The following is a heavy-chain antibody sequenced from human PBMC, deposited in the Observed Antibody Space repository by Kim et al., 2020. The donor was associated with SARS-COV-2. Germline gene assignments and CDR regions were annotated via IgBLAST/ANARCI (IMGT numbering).Heavy chain of an antibody. D-gene: IGHD3-10*01. CDR3: AKDISTYYGSGSYYDEDYGMDV. CDR2: ISWNSGTI. Sequence: GGSLRLSCAASGFTFDDYAMHWVRQAPGKGLEWVSGISWNSGTIGYADSVKGRFIISRHNAKNSLYLQMNSLRAEDTAFYYCAKDISTYYGSGSYYDEDYGMDVWGQGTTVTVSS. CDR1: GFTFDDYA. J-gene: IGHJ6*02. V-gene: IGHV3-9*01.